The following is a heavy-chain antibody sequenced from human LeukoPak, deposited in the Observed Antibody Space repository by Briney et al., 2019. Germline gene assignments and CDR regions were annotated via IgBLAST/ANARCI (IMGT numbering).Heavy chain of an antibody. V-gene: IGHV3-74*01. J-gene: IGHJ4*02. CDR1: GFTFTDYW. CDR2: INTDTRGT. CDR3: ARAGAYHFDN. Sequence: GGSLRLSCAASGFTFTDYWMHWVRQAPGKGLVWVSIINTDTRGTYYADSVKGRFTISRDNAKNTLHLQTNSLRAEDTAVYYCARAGAYHFDNWGQGTLVTVSS. D-gene: IGHD3-16*01.